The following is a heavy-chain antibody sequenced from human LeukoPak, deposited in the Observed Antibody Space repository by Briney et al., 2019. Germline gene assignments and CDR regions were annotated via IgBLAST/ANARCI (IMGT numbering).Heavy chain of an antibody. V-gene: IGHV3-23*01. CDR3: ARTPYYYDSSGYYYDY. Sequence: GGSLRLSCAASGFTFSSYAMSWVRQAPGKGLEWVSAISGSGGSIYYADSVKGRFTISRDNAKNMLYLQMSSLRAEDTAVYYCARTPYYYDSSGYYYDYWGQGTLVTVSS. J-gene: IGHJ4*02. CDR1: GFTFSSYA. D-gene: IGHD3-22*01. CDR2: ISGSGGSI.